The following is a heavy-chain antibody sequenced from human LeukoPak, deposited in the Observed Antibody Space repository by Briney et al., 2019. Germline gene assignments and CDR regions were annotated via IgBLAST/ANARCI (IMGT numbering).Heavy chain of an antibody. CDR3: ARDGYSGSDAL. CDR2: MYYSGGT. D-gene: IGHD5-12*01. V-gene: IGHV4-39*07. Sequence: SETLSLTCTVSGRSISSSSYYWGWIRQPPGKVLVWIGSMYYSGGTNYKPTLKSRVTISVDTSQKQFSLKLSSVTAADTAVYYCARDGYSGSDALWGQGTLVTVSS. CDR1: GRSISSSSYY. J-gene: IGHJ4*02.